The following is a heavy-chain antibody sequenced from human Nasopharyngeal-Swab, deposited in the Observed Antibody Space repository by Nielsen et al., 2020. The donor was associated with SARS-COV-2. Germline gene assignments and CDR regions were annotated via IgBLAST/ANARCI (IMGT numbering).Heavy chain of an antibody. Sequence: GESLKISCAASGFTFSSYAMHWVRQAPGKGLEWVANIKQDGSEKYYVDSVKGRFTISRDNAKNSLYLQMNSLRAEDTAVYYCASSRTTQNWFDPWGQGTLVTVSS. CDR3: ASSRTTQNWFDP. CDR2: IKQDGSEK. D-gene: IGHD1-1*01. V-gene: IGHV3-7*03. CDR1: GFTFSSYA. J-gene: IGHJ5*02.